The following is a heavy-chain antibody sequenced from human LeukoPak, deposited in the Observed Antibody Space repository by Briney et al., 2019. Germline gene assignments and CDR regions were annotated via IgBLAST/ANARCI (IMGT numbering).Heavy chain of an antibody. D-gene: IGHD6-19*01. CDR2: IYTSGST. CDR3: ARDASGYSSGWYGQDDAFDI. J-gene: IGHJ3*02. V-gene: IGHV4-4*07. CDR1: GGSISSYY. Sequence: SETLSLTCTVSGGSISSYYWSWIRQPAGKGLEWIRRIYTSGSTNYNPSLKSRVTMSVDTSKNQFSLKLSSVTAADTAVYYCARDASGYSSGWYGQDDAFDIWGQGTMVTVSS.